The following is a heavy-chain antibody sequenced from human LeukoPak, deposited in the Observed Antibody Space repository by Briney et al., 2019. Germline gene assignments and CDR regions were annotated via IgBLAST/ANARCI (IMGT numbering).Heavy chain of an antibody. CDR3: AREHAFDI. J-gene: IGHJ3*02. CDR2: IKEDGSEK. CDR1: GFTFSRYW. Sequence: GGSLRLSCAASGFTFSRYWMSWVRQAPGKGLEWVANIKEDGSEKYFVDSVKGRFTISRDNAKNSLYLQMNSLRAEDTAVYYCAREHAFDIWGQGTMVTVSS. V-gene: IGHV3-7*01.